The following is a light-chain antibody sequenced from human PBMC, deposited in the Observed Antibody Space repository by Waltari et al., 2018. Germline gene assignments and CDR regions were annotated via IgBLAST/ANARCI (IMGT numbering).Light chain of an antibody. CDR2: GSS. J-gene: IGKJ1*01. CDR3: QQFGGSPWT. CDR1: QTVRNNF. V-gene: IGKV3-20*01. Sequence: DIVLTQSPGTLSLSPGERATLSCRASQTVRNNFLAWYQQKPGQAPRLLIYGSSRRATGIPDRISGSASGTDFTLTISRLEPEDFAVYYCQQFGGSPWTFGQGTKVEIK.